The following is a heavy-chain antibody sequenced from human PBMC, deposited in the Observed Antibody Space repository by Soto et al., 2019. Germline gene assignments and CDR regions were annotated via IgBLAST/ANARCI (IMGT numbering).Heavy chain of an antibody. D-gene: IGHD1-7*01. V-gene: IGHV3-30*18. CDR3: AKDFWNYVSKFDP. J-gene: IGHJ5*02. CDR2: ISYDGSNK. Sequence: GGSLRLSCAASGFTFSSYGMHWVRQAPGKGLEWVAVISYDGSNKYYADSVKGRFTISRDNSKITLYLQMNSLRAEDTAVYYCAKDFWNYVSKFDPWGQGTLVTVSS. CDR1: GFTFSSYG.